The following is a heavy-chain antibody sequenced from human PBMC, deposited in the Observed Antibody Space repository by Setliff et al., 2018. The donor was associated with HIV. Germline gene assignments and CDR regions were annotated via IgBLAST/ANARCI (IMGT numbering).Heavy chain of an antibody. CDR2: TTNKADSYNT. D-gene: IGHD2-15*01. V-gene: IGHV3-72*01. CDR3: VRGLGSEFDY. CDR1: GFTFSDHY. Sequence: PGGSLRLSCAASGFTFSDHYMDWVRQAPGKGLEWVGRTTNKADSYNTNYAASVKGRFTIARDDSKKSLYLQMNSLKLEDTAVYYCVRGLGSEFDYWGQGTLVTVSS. J-gene: IGHJ4*02.